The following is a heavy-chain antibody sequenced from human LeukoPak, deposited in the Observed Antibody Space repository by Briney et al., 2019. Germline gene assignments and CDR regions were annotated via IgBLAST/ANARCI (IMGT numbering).Heavy chain of an antibody. D-gene: IGHD3-22*01. CDR2: IYYSGST. CDR3: ASHYYDSRGYLYYFDY. V-gene: IGHV4-59*08. CDR1: GGSISSYY. Sequence: PSETLSLTCTVSGGSISSYYWSWIRQPPGKGLEWIGYIYYSGSTSYNPSLKSRVTISVDTSKNQFSLKLTSVTAADTAVYYCASHYYDSRGYLYYFDYWGQGTLVTVSS. J-gene: IGHJ4*02.